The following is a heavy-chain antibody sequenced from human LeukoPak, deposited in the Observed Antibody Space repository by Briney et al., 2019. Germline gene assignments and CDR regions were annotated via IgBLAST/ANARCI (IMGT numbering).Heavy chain of an antibody. Sequence: GGSLRLSCAASGFTFSSYNMNWVRQAPGKGLEWVSSISSSSSYIYYADSVKGRFTISRDNAKNSLYLQMNSLRAEDTAVYYCATGASMVRGVISAYWGQGTLVTVSS. V-gene: IGHV3-21*01. D-gene: IGHD3-10*01. CDR1: GFTFSSYN. J-gene: IGHJ4*02. CDR3: ATGASMVRGVISAY. CDR2: ISSSSSYI.